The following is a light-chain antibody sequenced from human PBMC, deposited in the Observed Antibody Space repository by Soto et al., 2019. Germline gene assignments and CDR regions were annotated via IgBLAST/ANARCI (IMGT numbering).Light chain of an antibody. CDR2: GAS. V-gene: IGKV1-9*01. Sequence: IQLTQSPSSLSASVGDRVTISCRASQGIANFLDWYQQKPGKAPKLLIYGASTFQSGAPSRFSGSGSGTYFTLTIRSRQPEDFATYYCQQLNSFPIPFGPGTKVYIK. J-gene: IGKJ3*01. CDR1: QGIANF. CDR3: QQLNSFPIP.